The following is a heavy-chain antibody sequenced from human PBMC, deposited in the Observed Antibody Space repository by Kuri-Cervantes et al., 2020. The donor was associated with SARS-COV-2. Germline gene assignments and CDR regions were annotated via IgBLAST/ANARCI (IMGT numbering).Heavy chain of an antibody. J-gene: IGHJ4*02. CDR1: GFTFSSYA. CDR2: IRYDGNNK. V-gene: IGHV3-30*02. Sequence: GESLKISCAASGFTFSSYAMHWVRQAPGKGLEWVAFIRYDGNNKYYADSVKGRFTISRDNSKNTLYLQMNSLRAEDTAVYYCASNPPLLLLREWGQGTLVTVSS. D-gene: IGHD3-10*01. CDR3: ASNPPLLLLRE.